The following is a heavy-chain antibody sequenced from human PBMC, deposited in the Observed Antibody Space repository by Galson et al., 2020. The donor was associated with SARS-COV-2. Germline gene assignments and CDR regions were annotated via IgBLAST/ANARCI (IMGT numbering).Heavy chain of an antibody. J-gene: IGHJ5*02. V-gene: IGHV3-48*04. CDR2: IGTSGSPV. CDR3: ARGSTSPYNCFDP. Sequence: GGSLRLSCAASGFTFSTYSMNWVRQAPGKGLEWGSDIGTSGSPVHYADSVKGRFTIFRDNAKSSLYLQMSSLRAEDTAMYYCARGSTSPYNCFDPWGQGTLVTVSS. D-gene: IGHD2-2*01. CDR1: GFTFSTYS.